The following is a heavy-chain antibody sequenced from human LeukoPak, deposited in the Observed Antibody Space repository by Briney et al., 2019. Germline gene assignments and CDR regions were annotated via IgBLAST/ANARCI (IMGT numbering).Heavy chain of an antibody. CDR3: AREIVVVPAAMAKAGNYYFDY. Sequence: ASVKVSCKASGYTFTTYYMHWVRQAPGQGLEWMGIINPRGGSTSYTQKFQDRVTMTRDTSTSTVYMELSSLRSDDTAVYYCAREIVVVPAAMAKAGNYYFDYWGQGTLVTVSS. V-gene: IGHV1-46*01. CDR1: GYTFTTYY. D-gene: IGHD2-2*01. CDR2: INPRGGST. J-gene: IGHJ4*02.